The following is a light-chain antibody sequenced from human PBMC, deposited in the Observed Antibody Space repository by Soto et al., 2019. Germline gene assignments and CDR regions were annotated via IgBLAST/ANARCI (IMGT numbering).Light chain of an antibody. CDR3: QSYDSSLIYV. Sequence: QSVLTQPPSVSVAPGQRVAISCTGSSSNIGAGYDVHWYQQLPGTAPKLLIYGNSNRPSGVPDRFSGSKSGTSASLAITGLQAEDEADYYCQSYDSSLIYVFGTGTKVT. CDR1: SSNIGAGYD. CDR2: GNS. V-gene: IGLV1-40*01. J-gene: IGLJ1*01.